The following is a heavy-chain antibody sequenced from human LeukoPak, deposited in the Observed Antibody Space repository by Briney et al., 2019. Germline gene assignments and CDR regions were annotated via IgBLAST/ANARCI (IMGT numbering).Heavy chain of an antibody. CDR1: GFTFDDYA. J-gene: IGHJ4*02. Sequence: GGSLRLSCAASGFTFDDYAMHWVRQAPGKGLEWVSGISWNSGSIGYADSVKGQFTISRDNAKNSLYLQMNSLRAEDTALYYCAKGYCSSISCLVDYWGQGTLVTVSS. D-gene: IGHD2-2*01. CDR3: AKGYCSSISCLVDY. V-gene: IGHV3-9*01. CDR2: ISWNSGSI.